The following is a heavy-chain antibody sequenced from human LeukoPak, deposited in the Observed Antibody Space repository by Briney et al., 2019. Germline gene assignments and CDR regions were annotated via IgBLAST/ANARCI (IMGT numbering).Heavy chain of an antibody. CDR3: TRGWAIGEFLSLGDC. CDR2: IWYDDTNK. Sequence: GGSLRLSCAASGFPFSRYGMHWVRQAPGKGLEWVAVIWYDDTNKYYADSVKGRFTISRDNSKNTLYLQMNSLRAEDTAVYYCTRGWAIGEFLSLGDCWGQGTLVTVSS. J-gene: IGHJ4*02. D-gene: IGHD3-10*01. V-gene: IGHV3-33*01. CDR1: GFPFSRYG.